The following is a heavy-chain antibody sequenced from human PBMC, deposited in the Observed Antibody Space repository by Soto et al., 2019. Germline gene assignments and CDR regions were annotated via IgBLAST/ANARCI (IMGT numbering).Heavy chain of an antibody. CDR2: ISYDGSNK. CDR3: ARGYGDYENFDY. Sequence: GGSLRLSCAASGFTFSSYAMHWVRQAPGKGLEWVAVISYDGSNKYYADSVKGRFTISRDNSKNTLYLQMNGLRAEDTAVYYCARGYGDYENFDYWGQGTLVTVSS. D-gene: IGHD4-17*01. V-gene: IGHV3-30-3*01. J-gene: IGHJ4*02. CDR1: GFTFSSYA.